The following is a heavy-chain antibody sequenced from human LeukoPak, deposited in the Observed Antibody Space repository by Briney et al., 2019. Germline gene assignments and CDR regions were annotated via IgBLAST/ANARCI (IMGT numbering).Heavy chain of an antibody. J-gene: IGHJ3*02. D-gene: IGHD3-10*01. V-gene: IGHV4-31*03. Sequence: SQTLSLTCTVSGGSISSGGYYWSWIRQHPGKGLEWIGYIYYSGSTYYNPSLKSRVTISVDTSKNQFSLKLSSVTAADTAVYYCGRAPRGLNAFDIWGQGTMVTVSS. CDR2: IYYSGST. CDR3: GRAPRGLNAFDI. CDR1: GGSISSGGYY.